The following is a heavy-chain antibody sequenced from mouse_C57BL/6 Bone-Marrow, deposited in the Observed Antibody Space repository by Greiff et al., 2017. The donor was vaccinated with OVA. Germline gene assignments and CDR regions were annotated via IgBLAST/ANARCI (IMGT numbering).Heavy chain of an antibody. Sequence: VQLKQSGPELVKPGASVKISCKAPGYSFTDYNMNWVKQSNGKSLEWIGVINPNYGTTSYNQKFKGKATLTVDQSSSTAYMQLNSLTSEDSAVYYCAFYYGSSYRYFDVWGTGTTVTVSS. V-gene: IGHV1-39*01. CDR3: AFYYGSSYRYFDV. J-gene: IGHJ1*03. CDR1: GYSFTDYN. CDR2: INPNYGTT. D-gene: IGHD1-1*01.